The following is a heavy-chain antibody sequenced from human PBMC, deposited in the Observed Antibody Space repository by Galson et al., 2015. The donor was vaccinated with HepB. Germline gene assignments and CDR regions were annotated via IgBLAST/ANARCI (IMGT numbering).Heavy chain of an antibody. J-gene: IGHJ3*02. V-gene: IGHV3-9*01. D-gene: IGHD2-2*01. Sequence: SLRLSCAASGFTFDDYAMHWVRQAPGKGLEWVSGISWNSGSIGYADSVKGRFTISRDNAKNSLYLQMNSLRAEDTALYYCAKDIYAQDIVVVPAAIWRGNAFDIWGQGTMVTVSS. CDR2: ISWNSGSI. CDR1: GFTFDDYA. CDR3: AKDIYAQDIVVVPAAIWRGNAFDI.